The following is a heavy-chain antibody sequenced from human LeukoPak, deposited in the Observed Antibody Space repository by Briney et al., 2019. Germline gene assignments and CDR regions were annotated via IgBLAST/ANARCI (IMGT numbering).Heavy chain of an antibody. CDR1: GYTFTCYY. J-gene: IGHJ4*02. D-gene: IGHD2-15*01. CDR3: ARVHCSGGICYFFDY. Sequence: ASVKVSCKASGYTFTCYYMHWVRQAPGQGLEWMGWINPNSGGTNYAQKFQGRVTMTRDTSISTAYMELSRLRSDDTAVYYCARVHCSGGICYFFDYWGQGTLVTVSS. V-gene: IGHV1-2*02. CDR2: INPNSGGT.